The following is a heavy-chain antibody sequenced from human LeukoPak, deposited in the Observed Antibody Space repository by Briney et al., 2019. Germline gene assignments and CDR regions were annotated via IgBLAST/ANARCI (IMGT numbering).Heavy chain of an antibody. V-gene: IGHV1-69*06. D-gene: IGHD1-26*01. Sequence: ASVKVSCKASGCTFSSYSISWVRQAPGQGLEWMGGIIPIFGTANYAQKFQGRVTITADKSTSTAYMELSSLRSDDTAVYYCARCPPLYSGSYYDYWGQGTLVTVSS. CDR1: GCTFSSYS. J-gene: IGHJ4*02. CDR2: IIPIFGTA. CDR3: ARCPPLYSGSYYDY.